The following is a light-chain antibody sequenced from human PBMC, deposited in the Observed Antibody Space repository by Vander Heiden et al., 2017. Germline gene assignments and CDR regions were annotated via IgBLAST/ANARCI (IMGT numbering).Light chain of an antibody. V-gene: IGKV3-20*01. Sequence: DIVLTPSPGSLSLSPGESAALSCRASQRGSSSCLAWYQQKPGQAPRLLIYAAASRATGSPDRCSGSGAGTDFTLTISRLEPEDVAVEYCQQEGSSPHTFGGGTKVEIK. CDR3: QQEGSSPHT. CDR1: QRGSSSC. J-gene: IGKJ4*01. CDR2: AAA.